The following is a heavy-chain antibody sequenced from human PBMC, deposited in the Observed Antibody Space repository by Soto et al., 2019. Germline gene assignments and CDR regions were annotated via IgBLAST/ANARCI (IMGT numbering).Heavy chain of an antibody. J-gene: IGHJ4*02. CDR3: VQRLADGQVDS. V-gene: IGHV2-5*01. D-gene: IGHD4-17*01. CDR2: IYWYDDK. Sequence: QITLKESGPTLVKPTQTLTLTCTFSGFSLSTITMGVGWIRQPTGKAMEWLALIYWYDDKRYSPSLSSRVSNTQDAATNHLVLTMSNITPAETATYYRVQRLADGQVDSWGEGTMGTVAA. CDR1: GFSLSTITMG.